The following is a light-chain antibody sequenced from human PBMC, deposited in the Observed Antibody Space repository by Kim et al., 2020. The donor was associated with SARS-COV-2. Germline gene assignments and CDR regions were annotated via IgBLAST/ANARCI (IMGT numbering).Light chain of an antibody. CDR3: QHYIRFPYT. CDR1: QIINTF. J-gene: IGKJ2*01. Sequence: SASVGDRVTITCRASQIINTFLAWYQQKPGKAPDLLIYQASSLQIGVPSRFSGSGSGTEFTLTINSLQPDDFATYYCQHYIRFPYTFGQGTKLEIK. V-gene: IGKV1-5*03. CDR2: QAS.